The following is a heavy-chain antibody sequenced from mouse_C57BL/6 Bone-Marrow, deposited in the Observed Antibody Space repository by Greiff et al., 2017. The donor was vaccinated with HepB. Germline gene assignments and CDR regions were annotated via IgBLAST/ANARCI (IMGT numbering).Heavy chain of an antibody. V-gene: IGHV5-17*01. CDR3: AREGIYDGYLYYFDY. CDR2: ISSGSSTI. D-gene: IGHD2-3*01. J-gene: IGHJ2*01. Sequence: EVQLQESGGGLVKPGGSLKLSCAASGFTFSDYGMHWVRQAPEKGLEWVAYISSGSSTIYYADTVKGRFTISRDNAKNTLFLQMTSLRSEDTAMYYCAREGIYDGYLYYFDYWGQGTTLTVSA. CDR1: GFTFSDYG.